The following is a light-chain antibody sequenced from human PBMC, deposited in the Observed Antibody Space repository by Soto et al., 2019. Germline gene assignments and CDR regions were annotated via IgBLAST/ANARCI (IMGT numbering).Light chain of an antibody. CDR3: QQRSNWPPTWT. J-gene: IGKJ1*01. V-gene: IGKV3-11*01. CDR2: DVS. Sequence: EIVLTQSPATLSLSPGERATLSCRASQSINNFIARYQQKSGQPPRLVIYDVSKRATGIPARFSGSGSGTDFTLSISSLEPEDFAVYFCQQRSNWPPTWTFGPGTKVEVK. CDR1: QSINNF.